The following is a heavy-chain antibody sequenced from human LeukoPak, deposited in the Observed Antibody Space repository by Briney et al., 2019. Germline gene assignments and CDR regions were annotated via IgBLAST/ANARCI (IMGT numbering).Heavy chain of an antibody. V-gene: IGHV4-39*01. CDR1: GGSMSSENEY. J-gene: IGHJ4*02. Sequence: SETLSLTCSVSGGSMSSENEYWGWIRQTPGKGLEWIGSVYNTGSTDYNPSLKRRFSISIDTSKNQFSLRLSSVTAADTAVYYCARHVGGTYLPFYYFDYWGQGSLVTVSS. D-gene: IGHD1-26*01. CDR2: VYNTGST. CDR3: ARHVGGTYLPFYYFDY.